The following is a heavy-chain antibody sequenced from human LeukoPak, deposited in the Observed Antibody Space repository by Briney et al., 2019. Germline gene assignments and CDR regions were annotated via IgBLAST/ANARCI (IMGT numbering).Heavy chain of an antibody. CDR1: GYNFNTYW. Sequence: GESLKISFKASGYNFNTYWIGWVRPMPGKGLEWMGIIYPGDSDTRYSPSFQGQVTISADKSINTAYLQWSSLKASDTAMYYCARQQGSGWFRSFQYWGQGTLVTVSS. CDR2: IYPGDSDT. CDR3: ARQQGSGWFRSFQY. D-gene: IGHD6-19*01. V-gene: IGHV5-51*01. J-gene: IGHJ1*01.